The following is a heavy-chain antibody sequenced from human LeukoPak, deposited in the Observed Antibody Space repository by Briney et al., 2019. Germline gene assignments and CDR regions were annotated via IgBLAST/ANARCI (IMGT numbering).Heavy chain of an antibody. CDR1: GYTFTGYY. Sequence: ASVKVSFKASGYTFTGYYMHWVRQAPGQGLEWMGWINPNSGGTNYAQKFQGRVTMTRDTSISTAYMELSRLRSDDTAVYYCARERPRITIFGVVIEGNFDYWGQGTLVTVSS. V-gene: IGHV1-2*02. CDR3: ARERPRITIFGVVIEGNFDY. D-gene: IGHD3-3*01. CDR2: INPNSGGT. J-gene: IGHJ4*02.